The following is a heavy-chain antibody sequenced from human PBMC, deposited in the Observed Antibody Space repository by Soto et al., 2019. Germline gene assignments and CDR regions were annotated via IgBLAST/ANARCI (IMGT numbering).Heavy chain of an antibody. V-gene: IGHV1-2*02. Sequence: ASVKVSCKASGYTFTGYYMHWVRQAPGQGLEWMGWIIPNSGGNTYYADSVKGRFTISRDNSKNTLYLQMNGLRAEDTAIYYCAKGYSYDNNGYRWGYYFGYWGQGTLVTVS. CDR2: IIPNSGGNT. D-gene: IGHD3-22*01. CDR1: GYTFTGYY. CDR3: AKGYSYDNNGYRWGYYFGY. J-gene: IGHJ4*02.